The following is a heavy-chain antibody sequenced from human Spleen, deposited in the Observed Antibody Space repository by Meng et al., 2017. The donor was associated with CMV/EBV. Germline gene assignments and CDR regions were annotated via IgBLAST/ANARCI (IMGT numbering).Heavy chain of an antibody. J-gene: IGHJ4*02. CDR1: GYTFTGYY. V-gene: IGHV1-2*02. CDR2: VNANSGAK. D-gene: IGHD2-2*02. CDR3: ARGYCSGASCYIDD. Sequence: ASVKVSCKASGYTFTGYYMNWVRQAPGQGLEWMGWVNANSGAKDYAQKFQGRVTMTRDTSISTAYMELSRLRSDDTAVYYRARGYCSGASCYIDDWGQGTLVTVSS.